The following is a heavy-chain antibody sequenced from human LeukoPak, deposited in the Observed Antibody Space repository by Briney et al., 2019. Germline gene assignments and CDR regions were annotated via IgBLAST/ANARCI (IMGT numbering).Heavy chain of an antibody. V-gene: IGHV4-34*01. J-gene: IGHJ4*02. Sequence: GSLRLSCAASGFPFSSYSMTWVRQPPGKGLEWIGEINHSGSTNYNPSLKSRVTISVDTSKNQFSLKLSSVTAADTAVYYCARSNYYDSSGYYVRDDYWGQGTLVTVSS. CDR3: ARSNYYDSSGYYVRDDY. CDR1: GFPFSSYS. CDR2: INHSGST. D-gene: IGHD3-22*01.